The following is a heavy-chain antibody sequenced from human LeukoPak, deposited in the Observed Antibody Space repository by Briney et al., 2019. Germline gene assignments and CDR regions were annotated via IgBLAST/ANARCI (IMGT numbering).Heavy chain of an antibody. CDR1: GFTFSNAW. Sequence: TGGSLRLSCAASGFTFSNAWMNWVRQAPGKGLEWVGYIKSKTNGGATDYAAPVKGRFTISRDDSKNMLYLQMSSLKTEDTAVYYCTAEVSYDILTGEFDYWGQGTLVTVSS. V-gene: IGHV3-15*01. J-gene: IGHJ4*02. CDR3: TAEVSYDILTGEFDY. CDR2: IKSKTNGGAT. D-gene: IGHD3-9*01.